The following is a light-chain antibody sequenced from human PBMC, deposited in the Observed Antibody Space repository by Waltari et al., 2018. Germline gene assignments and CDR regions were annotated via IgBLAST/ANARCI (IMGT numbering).Light chain of an antibody. Sequence: EIVLTYPPAALPVSPGKIVTRSCRASQSGSSYLAWYQQKPGQSPRLLIYDASNRTTGIPARFSGSGSGTDFTLTISSLEPEDFAVYYCQQRSNWPPITFGQGTRLEIK. J-gene: IGKJ5*01. CDR2: DAS. CDR3: QQRSNWPPIT. V-gene: IGKV3-11*01. CDR1: QSGSSY.